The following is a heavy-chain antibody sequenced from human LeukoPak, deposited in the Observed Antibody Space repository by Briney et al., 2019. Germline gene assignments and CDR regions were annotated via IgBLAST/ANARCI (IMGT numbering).Heavy chain of an antibody. D-gene: IGHD1-26*01. V-gene: IGHV4-59*01. CDR2: TYYSGST. Sequence: SETLSLTCTVSGGSISSYYWSWIRQPPGKGLEWIGYTYYSGSTNYNPSLESRVTISVDTSKNQFSLKLSSVTAADTAVYYCARVHGRRNWFDPWGQGTLVTVSS. CDR1: GGSISSYY. CDR3: ARVHGRRNWFDP. J-gene: IGHJ5*02.